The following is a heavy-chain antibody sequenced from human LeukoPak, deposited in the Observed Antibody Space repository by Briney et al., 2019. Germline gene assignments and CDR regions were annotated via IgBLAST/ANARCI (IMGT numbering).Heavy chain of an antibody. CDR3: MRQGLGGAGR. V-gene: IGHV3-66*02. CDR1: GFTVSSNH. Sequence: PGGSLRLSCAASGFTVSSNHMNWVRQAPGKGLEWVSVIFSGGDTSYADSVKGRFTISRDSSKNTLFLQMNSLTPEDTPVYYCMRQGLGGAGRWGQGTLVTVSS. J-gene: IGHJ4*02. D-gene: IGHD6-19*01. CDR2: IFSGGDT.